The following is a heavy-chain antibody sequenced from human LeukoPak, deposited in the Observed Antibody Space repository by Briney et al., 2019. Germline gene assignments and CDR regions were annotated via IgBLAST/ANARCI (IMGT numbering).Heavy chain of an antibody. Sequence: PGGSLRLSCAASGFTFNSYWMNWVRQAPGKGLEWVSVIYSGGSTYYADSVKGRFTISRDNSKNTLYLQMNSLRAEDTAVYYCWSLDYWGQGTLVTVSS. CDR3: WSLDY. J-gene: IGHJ4*02. V-gene: IGHV3-53*01. CDR2: IYSGGST. CDR1: GFTFNSYW.